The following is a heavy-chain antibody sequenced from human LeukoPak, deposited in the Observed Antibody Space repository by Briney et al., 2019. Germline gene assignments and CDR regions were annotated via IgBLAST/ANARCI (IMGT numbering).Heavy chain of an antibody. J-gene: IGHJ4*02. D-gene: IGHD3-10*01. CDR1: GYTFTSYY. Sequence: ASVKVSCKASGYTFTSYYMHWVRQAPGQGLEWLGNINPSGGSTSNAQKFQGRVTMTRDTSTSTVYMELSSLRSEDTAVYYCARDWEYYGSGSFSGGFDYWGRGTLVTVSS. CDR2: INPSGGST. V-gene: IGHV1-46*01. CDR3: ARDWEYYGSGSFSGGFDY.